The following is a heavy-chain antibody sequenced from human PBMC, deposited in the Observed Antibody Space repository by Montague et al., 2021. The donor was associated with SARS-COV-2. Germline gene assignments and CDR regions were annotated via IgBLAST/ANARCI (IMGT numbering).Heavy chain of an antibody. CDR2: VYYSGST. D-gene: IGHD2-8*01. V-gene: IGHV4-59*01. Sequence: SETLSLTCSVSGGSISGDYWSWLRQPPGKGLEWIGDVYYSGSTKYNHSLKSQVTISVDRSKIQFSLNLNSVTAAATAVYFSASLLRYCTNGVCRTYHYYAMDVWGQGSTVTVSS. J-gene: IGHJ6*02. CDR3: ASLLRYCTNGVCRTYHYYAMDV. CDR1: GGSISGDY.